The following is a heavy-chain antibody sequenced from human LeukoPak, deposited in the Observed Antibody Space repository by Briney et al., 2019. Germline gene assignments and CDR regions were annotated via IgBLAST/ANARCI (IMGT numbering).Heavy chain of an antibody. CDR1: GFTFTSSA. J-gene: IGHJ3*02. CDR3: AAASHYYDSSGYDAFDI. Sequence: SVKVSCKASGFTFTSSAMQWVRQARGQRLEWIGWIVVGSGNRNYAQKFQERVTITRDMSTSTAYMELSSLRSEDTAVYYCAAASHYYDSSGYDAFDIWGQGTMVTVSS. CDR2: IVVGSGNR. D-gene: IGHD3-22*01. V-gene: IGHV1-58*02.